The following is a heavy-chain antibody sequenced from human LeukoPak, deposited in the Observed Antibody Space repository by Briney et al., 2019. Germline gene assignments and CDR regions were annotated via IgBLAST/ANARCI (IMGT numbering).Heavy chain of an antibody. V-gene: IGHV1-69*04. D-gene: IGHD3-10*01. CDR1: GGTFSSYA. Sequence: ASVKVSCKASGGTFSSYAISWVRQAPGQGLEWMGRIIPILGIANYAQKLQGRVTITADKSTSTAYMELSSLRSEDTAVYCCARDRRFGELSPSNWFDPWGQGTLVTVSS. J-gene: IGHJ5*02. CDR2: IIPILGIA. CDR3: ARDRRFGELSPSNWFDP.